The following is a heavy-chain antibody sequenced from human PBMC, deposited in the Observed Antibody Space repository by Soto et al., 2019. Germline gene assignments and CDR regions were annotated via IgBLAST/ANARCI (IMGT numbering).Heavy chain of an antibody. CDR2: ISAYNGNT. Sequence: QVQLVQSGAEVKKPGASVKVSCKASGYTFTSYGISWVRQAPGQGLEWMGWISAYNGNTNYAQKLQGRVTMTTDTSTSTAYMELRSLRSDDTAVYDCARGSAANYDFWSGYYHWFDPWGQGTLVTVSS. J-gene: IGHJ5*02. CDR3: ARGSAANYDFWSGYYHWFDP. CDR1: GYTFTSYG. D-gene: IGHD3-3*01. V-gene: IGHV1-18*01.